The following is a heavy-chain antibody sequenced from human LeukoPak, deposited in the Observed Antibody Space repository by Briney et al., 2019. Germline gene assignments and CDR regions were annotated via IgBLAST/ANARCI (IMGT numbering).Heavy chain of an antibody. CDR2: IYYSGST. CDR3: ARVSIAVAGPVAFDI. D-gene: IGHD6-19*01. J-gene: IGHJ3*02. Sequence: SETLYLTCTVSGGSISSYYWSWIRQPPGKGLEWIGYIYYSGSTNYNPSLKSRVTISVDTSKNQFSLKLSSVTAADTAVYYCARVSIAVAGPVAFDIWGQGTMVTVSS. CDR1: GGSISSYY. V-gene: IGHV4-59*01.